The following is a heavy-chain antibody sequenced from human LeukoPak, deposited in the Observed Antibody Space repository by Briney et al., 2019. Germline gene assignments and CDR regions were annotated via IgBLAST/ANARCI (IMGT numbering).Heavy chain of an antibody. J-gene: IGHJ4*02. V-gene: IGHV1-46*01. CDR1: GYTFTSYY. CDR2: INPSGGST. CDR3: ARDRNPGQSNFLFDY. D-gene: IGHD4/OR15-4a*01. Sequence: ASVKVSCKASGYTFTSYYMHWVRQAPGQGLEWMGIINPSGGSTSHAQKFQGRVTMTRDTSTSTVYMELSSLRSEDTAVYYCARDRNPGQSNFLFDYWGQGTLVTVSS.